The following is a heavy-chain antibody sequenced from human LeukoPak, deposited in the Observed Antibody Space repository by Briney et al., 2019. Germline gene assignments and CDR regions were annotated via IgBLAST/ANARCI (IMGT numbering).Heavy chain of an antibody. CDR1: GYSISSGYY. V-gene: IGHV4-38-2*02. D-gene: IGHD3-10*01. CDR3: ARWGGYYRSGSYYTMNYYYYMDV. Sequence: SETLSLTCTVSGYSISSGYYWGWIRQPPGKGLEWIGRIYHSGSTYYNPSLKSRVTISVDTSKNQFPLKLSSVTAGDTAVYYCARWGGYYRSGSYYTMNYYYYMDVWGKGTTVTISS. CDR2: IYHSGST. J-gene: IGHJ6*03.